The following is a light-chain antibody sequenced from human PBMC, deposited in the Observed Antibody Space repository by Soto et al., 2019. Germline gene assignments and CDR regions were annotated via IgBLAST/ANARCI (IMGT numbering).Light chain of an antibody. V-gene: IGLV1-47*02. CDR1: SSNIGAGYD. CDR3: ATWDDSLSGGV. CDR2: SYN. J-gene: IGLJ3*02. Sequence: QSVVTQPPSVSGAPGQRVTISCTGSSSNIGAGYDVHWYQHLPGTTPKLLIFSYNQRPSGVPDRFSGSKSGTSASLAISGLRSEDEADYYCATWDDSLSGGVFGGGTKLTVL.